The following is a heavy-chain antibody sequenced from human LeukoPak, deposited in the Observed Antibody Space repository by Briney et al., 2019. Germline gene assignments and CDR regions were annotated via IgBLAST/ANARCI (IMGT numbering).Heavy chain of an antibody. CDR2: IDQHGSEK. J-gene: IGHJ6*02. V-gene: IGHV3-7*01. CDR3: SGYD. CDR1: GFTFDDYA. Sequence: GRSLRLSCAASGFTFDDYAMHWVRQAPGKGLEWVASIDQHGSEKYYVDSVKGRFTISRDNAKNSLYLQMNSLRAEDTAVYYCSGYDLGQGTTVIVSS.